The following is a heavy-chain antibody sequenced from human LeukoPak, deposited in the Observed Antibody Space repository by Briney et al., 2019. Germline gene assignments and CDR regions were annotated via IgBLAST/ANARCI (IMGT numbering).Heavy chain of an antibody. CDR3: AKDSAFGGVIVTDY. J-gene: IGHJ4*02. CDR1: GFTFDDYA. Sequence: GGSLRLSCAASGFTFDDYAMHWVRQAPGKGLEWVSHITGDGGRTYYADSVKGRFTISRDNTKYSLYLQMNSLRTDDTAFYYCAKDSAFGGVIVTDYWGQGTLVTVSS. V-gene: IGHV3-43*02. D-gene: IGHD3-16*02. CDR2: ITGDGGRT.